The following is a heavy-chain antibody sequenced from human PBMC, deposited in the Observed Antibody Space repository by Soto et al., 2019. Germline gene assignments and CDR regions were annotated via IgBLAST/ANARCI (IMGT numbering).Heavy chain of an antibody. J-gene: IGHJ4*02. CDR2: IYYSGST. CDR1: GGSISRRSYY. D-gene: IGHD5-12*01. CDR3: ARRRDGYNYRSYYFDY. Sequence: SETLDLTSTFSGGSISRRSYYWCWIRHPPGKGLEWIGSIYYSGSTDHNPSLKSRVTIFVDTSKNQFSLKLSSVTAADTAVFYCARRRDGYNYRSYYFDYWGQGTLVTVSS. V-gene: IGHV4-39*01.